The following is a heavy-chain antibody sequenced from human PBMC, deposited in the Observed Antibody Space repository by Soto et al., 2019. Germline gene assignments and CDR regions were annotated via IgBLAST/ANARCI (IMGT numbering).Heavy chain of an antibody. J-gene: IGHJ4*02. CDR2: INHSGST. D-gene: IGHD2-15*01. CDR1: GGSFSGYY. Sequence: QVQLQQWGAGLLKPSETLSLTCAVYGGSFSGYYWSWIRQPPGKGLEWIGEINHSGSTNYNPSLKGRVTISVDTSKNQFSLKLSSVTAADTAVYYCARGGIGPGVCSGGSCYPGYFDYWGQGTLVTVSS. V-gene: IGHV4-34*01. CDR3: ARGGIGPGVCSGGSCYPGYFDY.